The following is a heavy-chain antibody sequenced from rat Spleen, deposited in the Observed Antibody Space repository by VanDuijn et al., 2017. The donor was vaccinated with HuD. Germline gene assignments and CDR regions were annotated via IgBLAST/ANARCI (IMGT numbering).Heavy chain of an antibody. CDR1: GFTFHKYW. J-gene: IGHJ2*01. V-gene: IGHV5-31*01. D-gene: IGHD4-3*01. CDR3: VRQDTSGYSNWFTY. CDR2: ITNTGGGI. Sequence: EVQLVESGGGLVQPGRSLKLSCVASGFTFHKYWMSWIRQAPGKGLEWIASITNTGGGIYYPDSVQGRFTISRHNAKSTLYLQMDSLRSEDTATYYCVRQDTSGYSNWFTYWGQGVMVTVSS.